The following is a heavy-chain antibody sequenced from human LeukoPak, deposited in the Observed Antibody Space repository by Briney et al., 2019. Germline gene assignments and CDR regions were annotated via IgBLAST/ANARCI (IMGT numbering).Heavy chain of an antibody. D-gene: IGHD2-2*01. Sequence: GGSLRLSCAASGFTFSSYAMIWVRQAPGKGLEWVSAISGSGGSTYYADSVKGRFTISRDNSKNTLYLQMNSLRAEDTAVYYCAKGAGYCSSTSCYDYYYYYMDVWGKGTTVTVSS. J-gene: IGHJ6*03. CDR2: ISGSGGST. CDR1: GFTFSSYA. CDR3: AKGAGYCSSTSCYDYYYYYMDV. V-gene: IGHV3-23*01.